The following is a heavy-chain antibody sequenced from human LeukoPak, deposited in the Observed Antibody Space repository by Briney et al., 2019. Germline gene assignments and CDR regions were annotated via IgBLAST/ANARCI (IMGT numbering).Heavy chain of an antibody. CDR1: GYTFTNYY. CDR2: INPSGGSN. Sequence: ASAKVSCKASGYTFTNYYIHWMRQAPGQGLEWMGIINPSGGSNSNAQNFQGRVTMTRDTSTSTVYMEMSSLRYEDTAVYYCARVGDSSNSWFDPWGQGTLVTVSS. CDR3: ARVGDSSNSWFDP. D-gene: IGHD6-19*01. J-gene: IGHJ5*02. V-gene: IGHV1-46*01.